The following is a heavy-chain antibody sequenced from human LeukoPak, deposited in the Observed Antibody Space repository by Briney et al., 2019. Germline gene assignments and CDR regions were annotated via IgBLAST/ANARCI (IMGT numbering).Heavy chain of an antibody. CDR2: IYYSGST. Sequence: SETLSLTCTISGGSISSYYWSWIRQPPGKGLEWIGYIYYSGSTNYNPSLKSRVTISVDTSKNQFSLKLSSVTAADTAVYYCARDGQWLVWTYWGQGTLVTVSS. J-gene: IGHJ4*02. D-gene: IGHD6-19*01. CDR1: GGSISSYY. V-gene: IGHV4-59*12. CDR3: ARDGQWLVWTY.